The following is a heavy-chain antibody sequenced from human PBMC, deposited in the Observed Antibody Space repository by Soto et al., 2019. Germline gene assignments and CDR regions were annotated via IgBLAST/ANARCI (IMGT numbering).Heavy chain of an antibody. CDR2: IIPIFGTA. J-gene: IGHJ3*02. CDR1: GGTLSRYG. V-gene: IGHV1-69*05. CDR3: ARELDIVVVPAASPVGDAFDI. Sequence: SVKVSCKASGGTLSRYGISWVRQAPGQGLEWMGGIIPIFGTANYAQKFQGRVTMTRDTSTSTVYMELSSLRSEDTAVYYCARELDIVVVPAASPVGDAFDIWGQGTMVTVSS. D-gene: IGHD2-2*03.